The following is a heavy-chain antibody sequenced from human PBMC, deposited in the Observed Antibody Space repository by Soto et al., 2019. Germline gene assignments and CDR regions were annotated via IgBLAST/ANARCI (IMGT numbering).Heavy chain of an antibody. CDR1: GGSISSYY. D-gene: IGHD3-10*01. CDR3: AREFYYGSGTYYTPHDYYGMDV. CDR2: ISYSGST. J-gene: IGHJ6*02. V-gene: IGHV4-59*01. Sequence: PSETLSLTCTVSGGSISSYYWTWIRQPPGKGLEWIGYISYSGSTNYNPSLRSRVTISVHTSKSQFSLKLTSVTAADTAVYFCAREFYYGSGTYYTPHDYYGMDVWGQGTTVTVSS.